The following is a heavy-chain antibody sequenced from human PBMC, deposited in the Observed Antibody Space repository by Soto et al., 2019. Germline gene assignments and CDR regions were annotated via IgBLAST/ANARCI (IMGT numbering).Heavy chain of an antibody. CDR1: RFTFDDYA. J-gene: IGHJ3*02. CDR2: IISNSGSI. D-gene: IGHD6-19*01. CDR3: AKATSSGWSYDAFDI. Sequence: EVQLVESGGGLVQPGRSLRLSCATSRFTFDDYAMHWVRQGPGKGLEWVSGIISNSGSIGYADSVKGRFTISRDNAKNSLYLQMNSLRPEDTALYYCAKATSSGWSYDAFDIWGQGTMVTVSS. V-gene: IGHV3-9*01.